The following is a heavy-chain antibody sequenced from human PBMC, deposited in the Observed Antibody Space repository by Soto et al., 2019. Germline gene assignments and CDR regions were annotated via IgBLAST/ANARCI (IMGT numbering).Heavy chain of an antibody. Sequence: GGSLGLGSAACGFGVSNYAMFGFRQAPGRGLEWVSTIYAAGGSKYYAGSVKGRFTVSRDNSRDTLFLQMDSLRVEDTAIYFCAKDLIRGDGYEDPDYWGQGTLVTVSS. V-gene: IGHV3-23*01. J-gene: IGHJ4*02. CDR3: AKDLIRGDGYEDPDY. CDR2: IYAAGGSK. D-gene: IGHD3-10*01. CDR1: GFGVSNYA.